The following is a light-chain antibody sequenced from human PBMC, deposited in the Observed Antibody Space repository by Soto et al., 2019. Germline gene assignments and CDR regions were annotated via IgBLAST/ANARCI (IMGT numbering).Light chain of an antibody. CDR1: QGISSW. Sequence: DIQMTQSPSSVSASVGGGVPITSRATQGISSWLAWYQQKPGKAPKLMIYDASNLETGVPSRFSGSGSGTDFTFTISNLQPEDIATYYCQHYDNFPITLGQGTRLEIK. J-gene: IGKJ5*01. CDR2: DAS. CDR3: QHYDNFPIT. V-gene: IGKV1-33*01.